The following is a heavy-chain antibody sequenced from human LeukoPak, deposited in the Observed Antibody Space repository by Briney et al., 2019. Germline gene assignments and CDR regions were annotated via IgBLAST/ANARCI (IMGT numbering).Heavy chain of an antibody. J-gene: IGHJ4*02. D-gene: IGHD2-2*01. CDR1: GGSFSGYY. CDR2: INHSGST. Sequence: PSETLSLTCAVYGGSFSGYYWSWIRQPPGKGLEWIGEINHSGSTNYNPSLESRVTISVDTSKNQFSLKLSSVTAADTAVYYCAHFPKYQLLLAGGDYWGQGTLVTVSS. CDR3: AHFPKYQLLLAGGDY. V-gene: IGHV4-34*01.